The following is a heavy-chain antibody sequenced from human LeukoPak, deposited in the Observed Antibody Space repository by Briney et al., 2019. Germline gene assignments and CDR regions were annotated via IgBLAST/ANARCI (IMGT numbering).Heavy chain of an antibody. CDR1: GFTFSSYA. CDR3: AKDHLQQWLVRYFDY. J-gene: IGHJ4*02. D-gene: IGHD6-19*01. V-gene: IGHV3-23*01. CDR2: ISGSGGST. Sequence: PGGSLRLSCAASGFTFSSYAMSWVRQAPGKGLEWVSAISGSGGSTYYADSVKGRFTISRDNSKNTLYLQMNSLRAEDTAVYYCAKDHLQQWLVRYFDYWGQGTLDTVSS.